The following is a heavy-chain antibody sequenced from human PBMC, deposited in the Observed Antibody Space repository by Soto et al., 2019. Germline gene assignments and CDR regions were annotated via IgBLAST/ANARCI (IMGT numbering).Heavy chain of an antibody. D-gene: IGHD1-20*01. Sequence: LRLSCVASGFTFADYAMHWIRHAPGKGLEWVSVINWNGGTTYYADSVKGRFTISRDNSKNSLFLQMNSLRPEDTGLYYCAKGDITGKSYFGYWGQGTLVTVSS. CDR3: AKGDITGKSYFGY. V-gene: IGHV3-43D*04. CDR2: INWNGGTT. J-gene: IGHJ4*02. CDR1: GFTFADYA.